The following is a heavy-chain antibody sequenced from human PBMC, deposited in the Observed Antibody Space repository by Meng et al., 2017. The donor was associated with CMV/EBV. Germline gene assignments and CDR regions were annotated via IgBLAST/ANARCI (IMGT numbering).Heavy chain of an antibody. CDR2: MNANSGNT. CDR1: GYTFTSED. V-gene: IGHV1-8*01. CDR3: ARSRRYSESPHPLGY. Sequence: SGYTFTSEDINWVRQATGQGLEWMGRMNANSGNTGYAQKFQGRVTMTRNTSISTAYMELSSLRSEDTAVYYCARSRRYSESPHPLGYWGQGTLVTVSS. D-gene: IGHD1-26*01. J-gene: IGHJ4*02.